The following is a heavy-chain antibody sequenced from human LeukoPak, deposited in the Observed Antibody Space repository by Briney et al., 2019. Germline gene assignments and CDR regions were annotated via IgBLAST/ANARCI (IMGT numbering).Heavy chain of an antibody. J-gene: IGHJ4*02. CDR3: AKPYNWNDETYFDY. D-gene: IGHD1-1*01. CDR1: GFTFSNYA. CDR2: ISGSGGST. V-gene: IGHV3-23*01. Sequence: GGSLRLSCAASGFTFSNYAMSWVRQAPGKGLGWVSAISGSGGSTYYADSVKGRFTISRDNSKNTLYLQMNSLRAEDTAVYYCAKPYNWNDETYFDYWGQGTLVTVSS.